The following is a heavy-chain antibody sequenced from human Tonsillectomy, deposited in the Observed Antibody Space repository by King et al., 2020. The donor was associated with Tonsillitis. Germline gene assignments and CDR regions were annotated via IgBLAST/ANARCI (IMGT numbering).Heavy chain of an antibody. CDR1: GDTFTGHF. J-gene: IGHJ1*01. V-gene: IGHV1-2*02. Sequence: QLVQSGAELRKPGASVTVSFRTSGDTFTGHFVHWVRQAPGQGLEWMGWINPKSGDTNYVQKFQGRVTLSGDVSITTAYMGLRSLRPDDTAVYYCATNAVGSDVSAYRDFRHWGQGTLVTVSS. CDR2: INPKSGDT. D-gene: IGHD3-16*01. CDR3: ATNAVGSDVSAYRDFRH.